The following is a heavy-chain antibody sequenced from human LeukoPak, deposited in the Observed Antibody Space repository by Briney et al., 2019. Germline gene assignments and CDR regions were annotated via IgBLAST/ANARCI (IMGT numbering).Heavy chain of an antibody. CDR2: IGTRGSRI. CDR1: GFTFSDYY. V-gene: IGHV3-11*01. J-gene: IGHJ5*02. D-gene: IGHD5-24*01. CDR3: ARLYGIQLGGRTGWFDP. Sequence: GGSLRLSCVASGFTFSDYYMSWIRQSPGKGLEWLSTIGTRGSRIDIADSMKGRLTISRDNAKRSLYLQVNGLTAEDTAVYYCARLYGIQLGGRTGWFDPWGRGTQVIVSS.